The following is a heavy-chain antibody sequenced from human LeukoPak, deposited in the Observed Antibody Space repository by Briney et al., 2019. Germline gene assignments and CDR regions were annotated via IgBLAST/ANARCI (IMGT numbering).Heavy chain of an antibody. CDR3: AAYDTSGDYYVSAFDL. V-gene: IGHV4-30-4*01. Sequence: SETLSLTCTVSGGSISSGDYYWNWIRQPPGKGLEWIGYIYYSGTTYYNPSLESRVTISIDTSKNQFSLKLSSVTAADTAVYFCAAYDTSGDYYVSAFDLWGRGTLVTVSP. CDR2: IYYSGTT. J-gene: IGHJ3*01. CDR1: GGSISSGDYY. D-gene: IGHD3-22*01.